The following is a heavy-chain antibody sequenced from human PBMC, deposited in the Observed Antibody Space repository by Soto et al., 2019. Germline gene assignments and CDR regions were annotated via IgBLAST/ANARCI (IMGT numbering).Heavy chain of an antibody. V-gene: IGHV5-51*01. D-gene: IGHD4-17*01. CDR1: GYSFTSYW. J-gene: IGHJ4*02. Sequence: EVQLVQSGAEVKKPGESLKTSCKGSGYSFTSYWIAWVRQMPGKGLEWMGTIYPGDSDTRYSPSLQGQVTISADNSISTAYLEWSSLKASDTAIYYCARPTPFGSGYGFFDYWGQGTPVTVSS. CDR3: ARPTPFGSGYGFFDY. CDR2: IYPGDSDT.